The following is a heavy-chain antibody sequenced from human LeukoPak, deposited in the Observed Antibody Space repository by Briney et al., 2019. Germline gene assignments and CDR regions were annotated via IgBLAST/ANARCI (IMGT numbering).Heavy chain of an antibody. CDR3: ARVGYGDYGT. CDR2: IYYSGST. J-gene: IGHJ5*02. CDR1: GGSISSGGYY. Sequence: SETLSLTCTVSGGSISSGGYYWTWIRQHPGKGLEWIGYIYYSGSTYYNPSLKSRVTMSVDTSKNQFSLKLSSVTAADTAVYHCARVGYGDYGTWGQGTLVTVSS. V-gene: IGHV4-31*03. D-gene: IGHD4-17*01.